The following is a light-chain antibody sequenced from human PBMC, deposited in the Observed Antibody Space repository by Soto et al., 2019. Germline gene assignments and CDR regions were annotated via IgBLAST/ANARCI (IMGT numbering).Light chain of an antibody. CDR3: HQYGSAPRT. V-gene: IGKV3-20*01. CDR2: AAS. Sequence: EIVLTQSPGTLSLSPGERATLSCRASQSVSNSYLAWYQQKPGQAPRLLIYAASTRATGIPERFSGSGSGTDFILTISRLEPEDFAVHHCHQYGSAPRTFGQGTKVDIK. J-gene: IGKJ1*01. CDR1: QSVSNSY.